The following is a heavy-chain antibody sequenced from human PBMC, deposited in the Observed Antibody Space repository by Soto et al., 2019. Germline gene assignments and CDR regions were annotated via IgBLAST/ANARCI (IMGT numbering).Heavy chain of an antibody. D-gene: IGHD3-3*01. J-gene: IGHJ6*03. V-gene: IGHV3-48*01. CDR3: ARDVSPGREYYDFWSGYLTSALAYMDV. CDR1: GFTFSSYS. CDR2: ISSSSSTI. Sequence: PGGSLRLSCAASGFTFSSYSMNWVRQAPGKGLEWVSYISSSSSTIYYADSVKGRFTISRDNAKNSLYLQMNSLRAEDTAVYYCARDVSPGREYYDFWSGYLTSALAYMDVWGKGTTVTVSS.